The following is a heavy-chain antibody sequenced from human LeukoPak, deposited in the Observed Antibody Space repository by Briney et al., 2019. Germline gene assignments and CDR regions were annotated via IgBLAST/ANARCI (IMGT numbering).Heavy chain of an antibody. D-gene: IGHD1-1*01. CDR3: ARVTTNGYFEY. CDR2: IKCDECEK. J-gene: IGHJ4*02. V-gene: IGHV3-7*04. CDR1: GFTFSDYC. Sequence: PGGSLRLSCAASGFTFSDYCTSCVRHAPGKGREWVASIKCDECEKPYRDSVKGRFTISRDSAKSSLYMQMNRLRAEDTAVYFCARVTTNGYFEYWGQGSLVTV.